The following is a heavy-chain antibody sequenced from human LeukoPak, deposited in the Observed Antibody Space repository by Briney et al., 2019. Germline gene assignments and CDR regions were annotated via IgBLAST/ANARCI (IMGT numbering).Heavy chain of an antibody. Sequence: PSETLSLTCTVSGGSISRHYWSWIRQPPGKGLEWIGYIYNSGSTNYNPSLKSRVTISVDTSKNQFSLKLSSVTAADTAVYYCGRGGSTGDYYYYGMDVWGQGTTVTVSS. V-gene: IGHV4-59*08. CDR2: IYNSGST. J-gene: IGHJ6*02. CDR1: GGSISRHY. CDR3: GRGGSTGDYYYYGMDV. D-gene: IGHD2-15*01.